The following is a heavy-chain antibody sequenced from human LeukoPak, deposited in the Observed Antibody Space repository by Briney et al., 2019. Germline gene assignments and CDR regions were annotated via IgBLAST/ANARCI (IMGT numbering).Heavy chain of an antibody. CDR1: GGSISSYY. J-gene: IGHJ6*03. CDR2: IYTSGST. CDR3: ARLTGYSSSWYYYMDV. Sequence: SETLSLTCTVSGGSISSYYWSWIRQPAGKGLEWIGRIYTSGSTNYNPSLKSRVTMSVDTSKNQFSLKLSSVTAADTAVYYCARLTGYSSSWYYYMDVWGKGTTVTISS. V-gene: IGHV4-4*07. D-gene: IGHD6-13*01.